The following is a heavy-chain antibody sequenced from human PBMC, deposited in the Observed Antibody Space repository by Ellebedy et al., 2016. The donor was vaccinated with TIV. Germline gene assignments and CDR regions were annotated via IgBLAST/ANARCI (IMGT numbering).Heavy chain of an antibody. CDR1: GGSISSGGYY. V-gene: IGHV4-31*03. CDR2: IYYSGST. J-gene: IGHJ4*02. CDR3: ARERQEGLDY. Sequence: SETLSLTXTVSGGSISSGGYYWSWIRQHPGKGLEWIGYIYYSGSTYYNPSLKSRVTISVDTSKNQFSLKLSSVTAADTAVYYCARERQEGLDYWGQGTLVTVSS.